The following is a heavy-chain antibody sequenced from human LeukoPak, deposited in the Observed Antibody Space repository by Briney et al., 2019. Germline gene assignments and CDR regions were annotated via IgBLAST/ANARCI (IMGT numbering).Heavy chain of an antibody. D-gene: IGHD2-2*01. J-gene: IGHJ4*02. CDR3: AKAPSPGYCSSTSCYYDY. CDR2: ISDNGGST. Sequence: GGSLRLSCAASGFTFNNYAMSWVRQAPGKGLEWVTAISDNGGSTYYADSVKGRFTISRDNSKNTLYLQMNSLRGDDTAVYHCAKAPSPGYCSSTSCYYDYWGQGSLVTVSS. V-gene: IGHV3-23*01. CDR1: GFTFNNYA.